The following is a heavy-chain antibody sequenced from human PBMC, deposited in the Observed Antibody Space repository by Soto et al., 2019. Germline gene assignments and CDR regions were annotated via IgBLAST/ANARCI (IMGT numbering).Heavy chain of an antibody. V-gene: IGHV4-4*02. CDR3: ARNGDYYFDY. CDR2: IPLRGST. CDR1: GGSISSRDW. D-gene: IGHD2-21*01. J-gene: IGHJ4*02. Sequence: QVQLQESGPGLVKPSGTLSLTCAVSGGSISSRDWWSWVRQPPGKGLEWIGEIPLRGSTNYNPSLRTRVTLSVDRPKNQFSLKVTSVTAADTAVYYCARNGDYYFDYWGQGTLVTVSS.